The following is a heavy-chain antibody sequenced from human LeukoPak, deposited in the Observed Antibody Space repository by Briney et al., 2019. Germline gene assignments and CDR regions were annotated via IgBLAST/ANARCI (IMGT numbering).Heavy chain of an antibody. V-gene: IGHV3-23*01. J-gene: IGHJ4*02. CDR2: ISGSGGDT. CDR1: GFPFSTYA. D-gene: IGHD4-17*01. Sequence: GGSQRLSCAASGFPFSTYAMSWVRQAPGKGLEWVSVISGSGGDTYYADSVKGRFTISEGNSKNTVYLQMNSLRAEDTALYYCAKGGVYGDYYFDYWGQGTLVTVSS. CDR3: AKGGVYGDYYFDY.